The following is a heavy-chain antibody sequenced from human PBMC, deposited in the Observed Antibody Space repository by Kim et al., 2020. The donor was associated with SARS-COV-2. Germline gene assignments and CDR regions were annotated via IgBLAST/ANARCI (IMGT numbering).Heavy chain of an antibody. CDR1: GFTFNGYW. CDR2: INSDATDT. V-gene: IGHV3-74*01. Sequence: GGSLRLSCAASGFTFNGYWIHWVRQAPGEGLVWVSRINSDATDTYYADSVKGRFTISRDNAKNILYLQMNSLRAEDTAVYYCAKDTFDIWGQGAMVTVSS. J-gene: IGHJ3*02. CDR3: AKDTFDI.